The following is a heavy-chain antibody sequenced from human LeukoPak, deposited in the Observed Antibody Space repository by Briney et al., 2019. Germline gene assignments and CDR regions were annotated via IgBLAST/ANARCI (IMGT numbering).Heavy chain of an antibody. V-gene: IGHV4-59*01. CDR2: IYYSGST. Sequence: PSETLSLTCSVSGDSINAYYWSWIRQPPGKGLEWIGYIYYSGSTDYNPSLKSRVIISVDTSKNQFSLKLNSVTAADTAVYYCARDMGYCSGGSCYNWFDPWGQGTLVTVSS. D-gene: IGHD2-15*01. CDR1: GDSINAYY. J-gene: IGHJ5*02. CDR3: ARDMGYCSGGSCYNWFDP.